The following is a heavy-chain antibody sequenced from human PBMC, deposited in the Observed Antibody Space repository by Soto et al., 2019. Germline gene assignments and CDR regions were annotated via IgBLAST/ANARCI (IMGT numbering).Heavy chain of an antibody. CDR2: ISSSSSYI. V-gene: IGHV3-21*01. D-gene: IGHD3-10*01. Sequence: LRLSCAASGFTFSSYSMNWVRQAPGKGLEWVSSISSSSSYIYYADSVKGRFTISRDNAKKSLYLQMNSLRAEDTAVYYCARGVSMVRGVTIYFDYWGQGTLVTVS. CDR3: ARGVSMVRGVTIYFDY. J-gene: IGHJ4*02. CDR1: GFTFSSYS.